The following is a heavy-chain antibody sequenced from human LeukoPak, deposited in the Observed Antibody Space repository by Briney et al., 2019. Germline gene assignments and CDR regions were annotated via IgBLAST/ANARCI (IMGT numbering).Heavy chain of an antibody. J-gene: IGHJ4*02. Sequence: GGSLRLSCAASGFTFSIYNMNWVRQAPGKGLEWVSYISSSSYTIYYADSVKGRFTISRDNAKNSLYLQMNSLRAEDTAVYYCAKGFLIAAAGSFDYWGQGTLVTVSS. CDR1: GFTFSIYN. CDR3: AKGFLIAAAGSFDY. D-gene: IGHD6-13*01. CDR2: ISSSSYTI. V-gene: IGHV3-48*01.